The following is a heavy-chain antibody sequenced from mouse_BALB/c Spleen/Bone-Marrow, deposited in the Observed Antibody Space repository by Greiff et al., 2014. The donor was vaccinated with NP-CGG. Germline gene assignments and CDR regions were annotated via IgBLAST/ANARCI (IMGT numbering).Heavy chain of an antibody. Sequence: QVQLQQSGAELVKPGASVKMSCKASGYTFTSYNMHWVKQTPGQGLEWIGAICPGNGDTSYNQKFKGRATLTADKSSSTAYMQLSSLTSEDSAVYYCARGRGNYGGYFDVWGAGTTVTVSS. CDR1: GYTFTSYN. V-gene: IGHV1-12*01. D-gene: IGHD2-1*01. CDR2: ICPGNGDT. J-gene: IGHJ1*01. CDR3: ARGRGNYGGYFDV.